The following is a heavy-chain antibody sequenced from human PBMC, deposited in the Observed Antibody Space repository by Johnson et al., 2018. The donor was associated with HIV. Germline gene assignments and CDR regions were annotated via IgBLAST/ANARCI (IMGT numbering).Heavy chain of an antibody. Sequence: VQLVESGGGLVQPGGSLRLSCAASGFTFSSYAMSWVRQAPGQGLEWVSAISGSGGSTYYADSVKGRFTISRDNSKNSLYLQMTSRRAEDTAVYYCARGPSGRWLQTDAFDIWGQGTMVTVSS. J-gene: IGHJ3*02. D-gene: IGHD5-24*01. CDR3: ARGPSGRWLQTDAFDI. V-gene: IGHV3-23*04. CDR2: ISGSGGST. CDR1: GFTFSSYA.